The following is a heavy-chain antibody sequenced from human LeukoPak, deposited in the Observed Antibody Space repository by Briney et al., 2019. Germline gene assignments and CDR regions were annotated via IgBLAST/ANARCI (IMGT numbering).Heavy chain of an antibody. CDR1: GSSINSHY. J-gene: IGHJ4*02. D-gene: IGHD2-15*01. Sequence: PSDTLSLTCTVSGSSINSHYWRWIRQPAGQGLEWIGRIYISGSTNYNSSLQSRVTMSVDTSKNQFSLKLTSVTAADTAVYYCARALNPLPGTYYFDYWGQGTLVTVSS. V-gene: IGHV4-4*07. CDR2: IYISGST. CDR3: ARALNPLPGTYYFDY.